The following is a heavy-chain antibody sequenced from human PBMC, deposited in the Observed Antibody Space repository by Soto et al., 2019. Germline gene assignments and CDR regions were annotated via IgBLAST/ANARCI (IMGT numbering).Heavy chain of an antibody. CDR1: GGSISSYY. D-gene: IGHD2-15*01. CDR2: IYYSGST. J-gene: IGHJ4*02. V-gene: IGHV4-59*01. Sequence: SETLSLTCTVSGGSISSYYWSWIRQPPGKGLDWIVYIYYSGSTNYNPSLKSRVTISVDTSKNQFSLKLSSVTAADTAVYYCARVSLGYCSGGSCYGPAEIDYWGQGTLVTVS. CDR3: ARVSLGYCSGGSCYGPAEIDY.